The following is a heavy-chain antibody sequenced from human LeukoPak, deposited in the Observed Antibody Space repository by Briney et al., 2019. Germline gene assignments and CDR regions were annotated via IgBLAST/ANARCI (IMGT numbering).Heavy chain of an antibody. CDR3: ARGSHGEHDS. D-gene: IGHD4-17*01. Sequence: PGGSLRLSCAASGFTFNIYAMSWVRQAPGKGLEWVAAIDRSGGSTFYADSVKGRFTISKDNSKNTLYLQINSLGVDDTAIYYCARGSHGEHDSWGQGTLVTVSS. J-gene: IGHJ5*01. CDR2: IDRSGGST. V-gene: IGHV3-23*01. CDR1: GFTFNIYA.